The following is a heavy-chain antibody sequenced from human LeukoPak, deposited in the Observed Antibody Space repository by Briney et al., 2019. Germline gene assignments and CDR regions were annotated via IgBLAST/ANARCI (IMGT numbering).Heavy chain of an antibody. CDR1: GFTFSTYA. D-gene: IGHD4-23*01. Sequence: PGGSLRLSCAASGFTFSTYAMSWVRQAPGKGLEWVSAISGSGGSTYYADSVKGRFTISRDNSKNTLYLQMNGLRAEDTAVYYCAKGAYGDNSGPPGYFAFWGQGTLVTVSS. V-gene: IGHV3-23*01. J-gene: IGHJ4*02. CDR2: ISGSGGST. CDR3: AKGAYGDNSGPPGYFAF.